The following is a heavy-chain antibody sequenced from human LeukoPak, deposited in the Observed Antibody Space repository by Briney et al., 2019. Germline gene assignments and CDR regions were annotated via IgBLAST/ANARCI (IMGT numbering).Heavy chain of an antibody. CDR1: GFTFSSHF. J-gene: IGHJ4*02. CDR3: ARDYGRGSGWPIDY. Sequence: GGSLRLSCAASGFTFSSHFMHWVRQAPGKGLEWVALVSDDGSNDYYADSVKGRFTISRDNSKNTLYLQMNSLRAEDTAVYYCARDYGRGSGWPIDYWGQGTLVTVSS. CDR2: VSDDGSND. D-gene: IGHD6-19*01. V-gene: IGHV3-30-3*01.